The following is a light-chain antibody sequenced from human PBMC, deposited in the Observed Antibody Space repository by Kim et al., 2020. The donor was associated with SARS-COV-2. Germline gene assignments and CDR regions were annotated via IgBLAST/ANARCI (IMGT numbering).Light chain of an antibody. V-gene: IGLV2-11*03. CDR2: DVN. J-gene: IGLJ2*01. Sequence: QSVTIACTGTSSDVGGYNYVSWYQQFPGNAPRLMIYDVNKRPSGVPDRFSPSKSGNTASLTISGLQADDEADYYCCSYAGGYTQVAFGGGTQLTVL. CDR3: CSYAGGYTQVA. CDR1: SSDVGGYNY.